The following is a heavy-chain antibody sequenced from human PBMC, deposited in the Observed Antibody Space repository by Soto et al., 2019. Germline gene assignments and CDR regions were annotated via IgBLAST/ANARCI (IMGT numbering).Heavy chain of an antibody. CDR3: ARVTTFYDILTSSYALNYFDY. J-gene: IGHJ4*02. V-gene: IGHV3-53*01. CDR1: GFSVTSNY. CDR2: IYAGGNT. D-gene: IGHD3-9*01. Sequence: GSLRLSCAASGFSVTSNYMTWVRQAPGKGLECVSVIYAGGNTYYPDSVKGRFTISSDNSKNTLFLQMNNLRAEDTAVYYCARVTTFYDILTSSYALNYFDYWGQGTQVTVSS.